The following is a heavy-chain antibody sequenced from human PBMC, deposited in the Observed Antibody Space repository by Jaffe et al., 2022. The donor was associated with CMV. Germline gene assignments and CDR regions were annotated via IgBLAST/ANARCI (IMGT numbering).Heavy chain of an antibody. CDR3: ARWADIVATMALPQSIYGMDV. D-gene: IGHD5-12*01. Sequence: QVQLVQSGAEVKKPGASVKVSCKASGYTFTSYDINWVRQATGQGLEWMGWMNPNSGNTGYAQKFQGRVTMTRNTSISTAYMELSSLRSEDTAVYYCARWADIVATMALPQSIYGMDVWGQGTTVTVSS. CDR2: MNPNSGNT. V-gene: IGHV1-8*01. CDR1: GYTFTSYD. J-gene: IGHJ6*02.